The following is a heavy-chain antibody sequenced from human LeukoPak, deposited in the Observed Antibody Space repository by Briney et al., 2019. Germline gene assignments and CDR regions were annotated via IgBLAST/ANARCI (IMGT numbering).Heavy chain of an antibody. Sequence: GASVNVSCKTSGYTFNNFVIHWVRQAPGQRLEWMGWINAANGNTKYSPKFQDRVTITSDTSASTAYMELNSLRFEDTAIYYCARGHIFLAGNEGLDYWGQGTLVTASS. D-gene: IGHD3-9*01. J-gene: IGHJ4*02. CDR1: GYTFNNFV. CDR3: ARGHIFLAGNEGLDY. V-gene: IGHV1-3*01. CDR2: INAANGNT.